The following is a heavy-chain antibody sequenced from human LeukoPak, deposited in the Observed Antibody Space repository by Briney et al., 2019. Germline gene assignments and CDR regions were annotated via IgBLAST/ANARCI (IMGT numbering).Heavy chain of an antibody. J-gene: IGHJ4*02. D-gene: IGHD1-26*01. Sequence: GGSLRLSCVASGFILSTSEMNWVRQAPGKGLEWVSFIASDGTIYYADSVKGRFTLSRDNAKNALFLQMDNLRAEDTAFYYCARAHSGNNPTRGPFDSWGQGSLVTVSS. CDR1: GFILSTSE. V-gene: IGHV3-48*03. CDR2: IASDGTI. CDR3: ARAHSGNNPTRGPFDS.